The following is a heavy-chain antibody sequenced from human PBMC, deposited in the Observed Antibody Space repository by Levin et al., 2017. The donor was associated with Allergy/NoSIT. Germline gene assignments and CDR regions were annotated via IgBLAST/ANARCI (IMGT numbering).Heavy chain of an antibody. CDR1: GFTFSTYA. CDR3: ARSSYCRGGSCYPPGDFDS. CDR2: ISVSSATI. J-gene: IGHJ4*02. Sequence: GESLKISCVASGFTFSTYAMNWVRQAPGKGLEWLSYISVSSATIYYADSLKGRFTISRDNAKDSLYLQMNSLRAEDTAVYYCARSSYCRGGSCYPPGDFDSWGPGTLVTVSS. V-gene: IGHV3-48*01. D-gene: IGHD2-15*01.